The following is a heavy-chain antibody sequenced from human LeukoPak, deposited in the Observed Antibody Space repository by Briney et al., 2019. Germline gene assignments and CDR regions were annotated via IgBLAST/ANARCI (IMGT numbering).Heavy chain of an antibody. J-gene: IGHJ4*02. CDR2: ISSSGSTI. CDR1: GFTFTSYE. CDR3: ARETYYYDTTYYYIKYFDY. V-gene: IGHV3-48*03. Sequence: GGSLRLSCAAPGFTFTSYEMNWVRQAPRKGLEWGSYISSSGSTIYYADSVKGRFTISRDNAKNSLYLQMNSLRAEDTAVYYCARETYYYDTTYYYIKYFDYWGQGTLVTVSS. D-gene: IGHD3-22*01.